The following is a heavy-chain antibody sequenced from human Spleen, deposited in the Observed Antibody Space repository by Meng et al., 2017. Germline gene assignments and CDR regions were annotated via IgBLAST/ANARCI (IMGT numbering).Heavy chain of an antibody. CDR1: GFIFNNYY. CDR2: ISYDENNK. CDR3: AREKGGYNFWSGSLGWFDP. J-gene: IGHJ5*02. D-gene: IGHD3-3*01. V-gene: IGHV3-30*09. Sequence: GESLKISCVVSGFIFNNYYMSWVRQAPGKGLEWVAVISYDENNKTYADSVKGRFAISRDNSKNTLYLQMNSLRPEDTAVYYCAREKGGYNFWSGSLGWFDPWGQGTLVTVSS.